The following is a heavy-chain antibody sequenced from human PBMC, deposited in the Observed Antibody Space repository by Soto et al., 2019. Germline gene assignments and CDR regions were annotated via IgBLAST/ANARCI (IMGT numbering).Heavy chain of an antibody. V-gene: IGHV3-9*01. D-gene: IGHD2-21*01. CDR3: GADLRPGGLAS. CDR1: GSTFHDYA. Sequence: EVQLVESGGGLVQPGRSLTLSCVASGSTFHDYAMHWVRQTPGKGLEWVSGIFCKSGGVGYADSVKGRFTVSRDNTKNSLYLQMNSLRPEDTALYYCGADLRPGGLASWGQGTLVIVSS. CDR2: IFCKSGGV. J-gene: IGHJ1*01.